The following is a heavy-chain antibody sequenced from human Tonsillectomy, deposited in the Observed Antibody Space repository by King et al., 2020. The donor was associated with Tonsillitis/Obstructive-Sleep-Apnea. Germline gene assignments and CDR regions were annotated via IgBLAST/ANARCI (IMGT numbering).Heavy chain of an antibody. CDR1: GYTVPNYD. Sequence: VQLVESGAEVKKPGASVKVSCTASGYTVPNYDINWLRQAPGQGLEWMGWMSPNDGVTSYAQKFQGRVTMTRGTATSTAYMELTSLTSEDTAVYYCARGVDAGVDYWGQGTLVTVSS. V-gene: IGHV1-8*01. CDR2: MSPNDGVT. CDR3: ARGVDAGVDY. D-gene: IGHD2-21*01. J-gene: IGHJ4*02.